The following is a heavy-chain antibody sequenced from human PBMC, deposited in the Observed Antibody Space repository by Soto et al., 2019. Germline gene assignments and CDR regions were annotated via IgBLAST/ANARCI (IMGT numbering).Heavy chain of an antibody. CDR2: ILPVSGTT. CDR1: GGTFSTFP. Sequence: QVQLVQSGAEVKKPGSSVKVSCKSSGGTFSTFPINWVRQAPGQGLEWMGAILPVSGTTNYAQKFQGRVTFSADESTTTAYMEVISLRSEDTAVYYCARDRTGTTLGYFDYWGQGTRVTVSS. D-gene: IGHD1-7*01. CDR3: ARDRTGTTLGYFDY. J-gene: IGHJ4*02. V-gene: IGHV1-69*12.